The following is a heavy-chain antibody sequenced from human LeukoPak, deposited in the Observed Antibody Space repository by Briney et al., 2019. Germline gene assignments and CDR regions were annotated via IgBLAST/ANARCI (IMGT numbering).Heavy chain of an antibody. CDR1: GYTFTGYY. V-gene: IGHV1-2*02. CDR3: ARGSHDFWSGYYSYYYYYMDV. J-gene: IGHJ6*03. Sequence: GASVKVSCKASGYTFTGYYMHWVRQAPGQGLEWMGWINPNSGGTNYAQKFQGRVTMTRDTSISTAYMELRRLRSDDTAVYYCARGSHDFWSGYYSYYYYYMDVWGKGTTVTVSS. CDR2: INPNSGGT. D-gene: IGHD3-3*01.